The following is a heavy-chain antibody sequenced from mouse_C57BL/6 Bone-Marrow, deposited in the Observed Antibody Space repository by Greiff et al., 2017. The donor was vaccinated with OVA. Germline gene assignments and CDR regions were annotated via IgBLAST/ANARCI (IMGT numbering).Heavy chain of an antibody. J-gene: IGHJ3*01. CDR1: GYSITSCYY. D-gene: IGHD1-1*01. Sequence: ESGPGLVKPSQSLSLTCSVTGYSITSCYYWNLIRQFPGNKLEWMGYISYDGSNNYNPSLKNRISITRDTSKNQFFLKLNSVTTEDTATYYCAREGYGSSYGFAYWGQGTLVTVSA. V-gene: IGHV3-6*01. CDR3: AREGYGSSYGFAY. CDR2: ISYDGSN.